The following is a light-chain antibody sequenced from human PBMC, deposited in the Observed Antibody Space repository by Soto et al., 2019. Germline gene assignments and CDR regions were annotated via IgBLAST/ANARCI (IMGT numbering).Light chain of an antibody. CDR1: NSNIGAGYD. V-gene: IGLV1-40*01. CDR2: GNS. CDR3: QPYDSSLSGWV. Sequence: QSVLTQPPSVSGAPGQRVTISCTGYNSNIGAGYDVHWYQQLPGTAPKLLIYGNSNRPSGVPDRFSASKSGTLASLAITGLQADDEADYYCQPYDSSLSGWVFGGGTKLTVL. J-gene: IGLJ3*02.